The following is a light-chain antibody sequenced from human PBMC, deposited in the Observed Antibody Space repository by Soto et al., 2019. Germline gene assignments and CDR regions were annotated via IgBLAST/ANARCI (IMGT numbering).Light chain of an antibody. CDR1: QSVFNNN. J-gene: IGKJ2*01. CDR3: QQYGGSPRT. Sequence: EMVLTQSPGTLSLSPGERATLSCRASQSVFNNNLAWYQQKPGQPPRLLMFGASSRATGIPDRCSGSASGTDFTLTISRLEPEDFAIYHCQQYGGSPRTFGQGTKLEIK. V-gene: IGKV3-20*01. CDR2: GAS.